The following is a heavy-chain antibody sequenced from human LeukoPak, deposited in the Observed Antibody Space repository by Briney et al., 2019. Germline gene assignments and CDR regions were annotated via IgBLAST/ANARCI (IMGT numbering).Heavy chain of an antibody. CDR3: AKNSGYSGYGSRYFDL. J-gene: IGHJ2*01. V-gene: IGHV3-23*01. D-gene: IGHD5-12*01. CDR1: GFTFSNYA. CDR2: ISGSGGST. Sequence: AGGSLRLSCAASGFTFSNYAMGWVRQAPGKGLEWVSAISGSGGSTYYADSVKGRFTISRDNSKNTLYLQMNSLRAEDTAVYYCAKNSGYSGYGSRYFDLWGRGTLVTVSS.